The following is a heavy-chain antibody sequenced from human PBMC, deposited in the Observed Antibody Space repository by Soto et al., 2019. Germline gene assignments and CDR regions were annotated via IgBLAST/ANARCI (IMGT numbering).Heavy chain of an antibody. CDR3: ARDLRRFDVTVPAFDI. CDR1: GFTFSSYG. J-gene: IGHJ3*02. V-gene: IGHV3-33*01. Sequence: GGSLRLSCAASGFTFSSYGIHWVRQAPGKGLEWVGIIWYDGSNKYYADSVKGRFTISRDSSKNTVYLQMDSLRVEDTAVYYCARDLRRFDVTVPAFDIWGQGTMVTVSS. CDR2: IWYDGSNK. D-gene: IGHD4-17*01.